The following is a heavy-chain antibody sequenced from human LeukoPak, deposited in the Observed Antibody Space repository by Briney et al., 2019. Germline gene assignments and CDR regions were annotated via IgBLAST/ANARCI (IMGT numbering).Heavy chain of an antibody. CDR2: IYWHDDK. J-gene: IGHJ5*02. V-gene: IGHV2-5*01. Sequence: SGPALVKPTQTLTLTCTLSGFSLSTSGVGVGWVRQHPGKALGWLALIYWHDDKCYNPSLKNRLTITKETSTNQVVLPMINMDHVHTATYYCAHRSVAIRPTFFWFDPWGQGTLVTVSS. CDR1: GFSLSTSGVG. CDR3: AHRSVAIRPTFFWFDP. D-gene: IGHD6-6*01.